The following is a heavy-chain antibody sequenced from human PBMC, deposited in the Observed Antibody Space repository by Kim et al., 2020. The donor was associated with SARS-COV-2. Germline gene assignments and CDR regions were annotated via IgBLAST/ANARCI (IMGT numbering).Heavy chain of an antibody. CDR2: ISSSGSTI. CDR1: GFTFSSYE. D-gene: IGHD2-2*01. V-gene: IGHV3-48*03. J-gene: IGHJ4*02. CDR3: ASLIVVVPSF. Sequence: GGSLRLSCAASGFTFSSYEMNWVRQAPGKGLEWVSYISSSGSTIYYADSVKGRFTITRDNAKNSLYLQMNSLRAEGTAVYYCASLIVVVPSFWGQGTLVTVSS.